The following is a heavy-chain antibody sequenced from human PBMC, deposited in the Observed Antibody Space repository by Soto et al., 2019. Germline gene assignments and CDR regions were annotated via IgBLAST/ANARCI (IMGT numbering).Heavy chain of an antibody. Sequence: SVKVSCKASGGTFSSYAISWVRQAPGQGLEWMGGIIPIFGTANYAQKFQGRVTITADKSTSTAYMELSSLRSEDTAVYYCASGSSIAARQYYYYYGMDVWGQGTTVTVSS. CDR2: IIPIFGTA. CDR1: GGTFSSYA. V-gene: IGHV1-69*06. D-gene: IGHD6-6*01. J-gene: IGHJ6*02. CDR3: ASGSSIAARQYYYYYGMDV.